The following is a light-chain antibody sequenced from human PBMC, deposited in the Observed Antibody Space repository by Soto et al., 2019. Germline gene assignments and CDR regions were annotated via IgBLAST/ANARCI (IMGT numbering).Light chain of an antibody. CDR1: SSNIGAGYD. V-gene: IGLV1-40*01. CDR2: GNS. J-gene: IGLJ2*01. CDR3: QSYDSSLSGVV. Sequence: QSVLTQPPSVSGAPGQRVTISCTGSSSNIGAGYDVHWYQQLPGTAPKLLIYGNSNRPSGVPDRFSGSKSGTSASLAITGIPDEDEADYYCQSYDSSLSGVVFGGGTKVTVL.